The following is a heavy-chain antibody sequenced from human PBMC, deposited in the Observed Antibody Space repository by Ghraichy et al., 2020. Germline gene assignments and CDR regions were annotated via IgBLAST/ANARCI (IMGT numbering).Heavy chain of an antibody. V-gene: IGHV1-18*01. D-gene: IGHD6-19*01. CDR1: GYTFSSYG. Sequence: ASVKVSCKASGYTFSSYGFTWVRQAPGQGLEWMGWISAYNGNTNFAQKYQGRVTMTTDTSTSTAYMELRSLRSDDTAVYYCARDHSSGEQNWFDPWGQGTLVIVSS. CDR2: ISAYNGNT. J-gene: IGHJ5*02. CDR3: ARDHSSGEQNWFDP.